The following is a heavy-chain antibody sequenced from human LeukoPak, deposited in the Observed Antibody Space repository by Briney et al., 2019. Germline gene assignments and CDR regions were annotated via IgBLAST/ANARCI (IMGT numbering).Heavy chain of an antibody. CDR3: ARIRGAIEGVGNFDS. Sequence: SGPALVKPTQTLTLTCTFSGFSLNTSGMSVNWIRQPPGKALEWLARIDWDDDKYYSTSLKTRLTISKDTSKNQVFLRMTNMDPADTATYYCARIRGAIEGVGNFDSWGQGTLVTVSS. CDR2: IDWDDDK. CDR1: GFSLNTSGMS. J-gene: IGHJ4*02. V-gene: IGHV2-70*11. D-gene: IGHD6-13*01.